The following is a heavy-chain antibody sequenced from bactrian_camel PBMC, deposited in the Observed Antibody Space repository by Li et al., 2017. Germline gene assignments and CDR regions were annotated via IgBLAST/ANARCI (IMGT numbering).Heavy chain of an antibody. Sequence: HVQLVESGGGSVQAGGSLRLSCTVSKSIYSAYCMGWFRQAPGKEREGVAHIYIGGSTTYYADSVKGRFTISQDTAKNTLYLQMNNLKPEDTAMYYCAASRLGSTINWRQERRYGYWGQGTQVTVS. CDR1: KSIYSAYC. CDR2: IYIGGSTT. CDR3: AASRLGSTINWRQERRYGY. J-gene: IGHJ4*01. D-gene: IGHD4*01. V-gene: IGHV3S6*01.